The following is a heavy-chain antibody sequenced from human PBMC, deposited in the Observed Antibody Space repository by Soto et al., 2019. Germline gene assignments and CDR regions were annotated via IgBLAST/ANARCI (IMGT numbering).Heavy chain of an antibody. CDR2: IKSKTDGGTT. CDR3: TTDEPIVATYAVAAD. Sequence: LXLXCAASGFTFSNXCMSWFHHAPGKWLEWVGRIKSKTDGGTTDYAAPVKGRFTISTDDSNNTLYLQMNRMKTEDTAVHYCTTDEPIVATYAVAADWGQGTLVTVSP. CDR1: GFTFSNXC. V-gene: IGHV3-15*01. J-gene: IGHJ4*02. D-gene: IGHD5-12*01.